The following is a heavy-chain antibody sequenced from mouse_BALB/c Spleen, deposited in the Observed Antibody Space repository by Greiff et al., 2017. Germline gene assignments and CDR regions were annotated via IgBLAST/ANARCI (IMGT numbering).Heavy chain of an antibody. V-gene: IGHV1-9*01. CDR1: GYTFSSYW. Sequence: VQVVESGAELMKPGASVKISCKATGYTFSSYWIEWVKQRPGHGLEWIGEILPGSGSTNYNEKFKGKATFTADTSSNTAYMQLSSLTSEDSAVYYCARLNGGGAMDYWGQGTSVTVSS. J-gene: IGHJ4*01. CDR2: ILPGSGST. CDR3: ARLNGGGAMDY.